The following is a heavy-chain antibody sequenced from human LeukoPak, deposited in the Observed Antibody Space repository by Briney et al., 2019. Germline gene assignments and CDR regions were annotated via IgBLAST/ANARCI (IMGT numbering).Heavy chain of an antibody. V-gene: IGHV3-11*03. Sequence: GGSLRLSCAASGFSFSDYYMSWIRQGPGKGLEWVLYISGSASYTDYADSVKGRFTISRDNAKNSLYLQMNSLRAEDTAVYYCARTLVAAPGSKGGPWGQGTLVTVSS. CDR3: ARTLVAAPGSKGGP. J-gene: IGHJ5*02. D-gene: IGHD6-13*01. CDR1: GFSFSDYY. CDR2: ISGSASYT.